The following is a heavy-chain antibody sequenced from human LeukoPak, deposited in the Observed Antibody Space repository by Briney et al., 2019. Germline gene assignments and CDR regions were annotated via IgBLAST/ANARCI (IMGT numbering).Heavy chain of an antibody. D-gene: IGHD2-2*01. V-gene: IGHV4-31*03. CDR1: GGSISSGGYY. CDR2: IYYSGST. CDR3: ARGLLVEYQLLFGWFDP. J-gene: IGHJ5*02. Sequence: SETLSLTCTVSGGSISSGGYYWSWIRQHPGKGLEWIGYIYYSGSTYYNPSLKSRVTISVDTSKNQFSLKLSSVTAADTAVYYCARGLLVEYQLLFGWFDPWGQGTLVTVSS.